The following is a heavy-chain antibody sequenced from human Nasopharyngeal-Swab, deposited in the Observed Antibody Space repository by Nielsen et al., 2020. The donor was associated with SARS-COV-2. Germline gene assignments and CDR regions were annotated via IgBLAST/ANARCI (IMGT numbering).Heavy chain of an antibody. CDR2: ISSSSSYT. D-gene: IGHD5-24*01. V-gene: IGHV3-11*06. Sequence: GESLKISCAASGFTFSDYYMSWIRQAPGKGLEWVSYISSSSSYTNYADSVKGRFTISRDNAKNSLYLQMNSLRAEDTAVYYCARELGSVTVRMATMPGGTFDIWGQGTMVTVSS. CDR3: ARELGSVTVRMATMPGGTFDI. CDR1: GFTFSDYY. J-gene: IGHJ3*02.